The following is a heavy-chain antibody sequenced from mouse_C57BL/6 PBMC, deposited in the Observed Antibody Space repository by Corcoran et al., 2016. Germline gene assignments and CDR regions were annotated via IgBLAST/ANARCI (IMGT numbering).Heavy chain of an antibody. Sequence: QVQLKQSGAELVGTGASVKLYCKDSGYTFTDYYINWVKQRPGQGLEWIARIYPGSGNTYYNEKLKGKATLTAAKSSSTAYMQLSSLTSEDSAVEFCERGGYYCDYLGQGTTLTVAS. CDR1: GYTFTDYY. J-gene: IGHJ2*01. CDR2: IYPGSGNT. CDR3: ERGGYYCDY. V-gene: IGHV1-76*01.